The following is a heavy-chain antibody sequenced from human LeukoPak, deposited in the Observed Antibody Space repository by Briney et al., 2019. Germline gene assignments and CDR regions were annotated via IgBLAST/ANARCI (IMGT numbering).Heavy chain of an antibody. D-gene: IGHD3-22*01. CDR3: AKDDYYDSSGYYYDAFDI. J-gene: IGHJ3*02. CDR2: ISYDGSNK. CDR1: GFTFSSYG. Sequence: GGSLRLSCAASGFTFSSYGMHWVRQAPGKGLEWVAVISYDGSNKYYADSVKGRFTISRDNSKNTLYLQMNSLRAEDTAVYYCAKDDYYDSSGYYYDAFDIWGQGTMVTVSS. V-gene: IGHV3-30*18.